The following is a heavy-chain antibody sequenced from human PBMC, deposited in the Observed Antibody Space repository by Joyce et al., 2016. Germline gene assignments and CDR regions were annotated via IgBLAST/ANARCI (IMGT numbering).Heavy chain of an antibody. Sequence: QVQLQQWGAGLLKPSETLSLTCAVYRGSFSGYCWTWIRQPPGKGLEWIGEVIDGGSTKYNPSLNRRVTISEDTSQNQFSLRLRSLTAADTAVYYCAGRVGAAASLAMDVWGKGTTVIVSS. CDR2: VIDGGST. D-gene: IGHD2-15*01. CDR1: RGSFSGYC. CDR3: AGRVGAAASLAMDV. J-gene: IGHJ6*03. V-gene: IGHV4-34*12.